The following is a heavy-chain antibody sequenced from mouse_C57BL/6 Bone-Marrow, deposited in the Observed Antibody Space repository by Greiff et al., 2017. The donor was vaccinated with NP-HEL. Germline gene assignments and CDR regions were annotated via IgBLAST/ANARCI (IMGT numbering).Heavy chain of an antibody. J-gene: IGHJ2*01. D-gene: IGHD1-1*01. Sequence: EVQLQQSGPELVKPGASVKMSCKASGYTFTDYNMHWVKQSHGKSLEWIGYINPNNGGTSYNQKFKGKATLTVNKSSSTAYMELRSLTSEDSAVYYCARQFITSSPYYFDYWGQGTTLTVSS. V-gene: IGHV1-22*01. CDR3: ARQFITSSPYYFDY. CDR1: GYTFTDYN. CDR2: INPNNGGT.